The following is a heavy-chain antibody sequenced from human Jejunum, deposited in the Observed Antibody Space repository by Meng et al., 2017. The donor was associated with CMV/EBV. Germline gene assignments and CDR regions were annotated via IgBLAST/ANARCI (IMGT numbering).Heavy chain of an antibody. D-gene: IGHD2-2*02. CDR1: YT. CDR3: ARGLMGCTSTSCYSGWFDP. Sequence: YTMSWVRQVPGKGLEWVSSISTHSTYISYADSVKGRFTISRDNAKNSLFLQMNSLRAEDTAVYYCARGLMGCTSTSCYSGWFDPWGQGTLVTVSS. J-gene: IGHJ5*02. CDR2: ISTHSTYI. V-gene: IGHV3-21*01.